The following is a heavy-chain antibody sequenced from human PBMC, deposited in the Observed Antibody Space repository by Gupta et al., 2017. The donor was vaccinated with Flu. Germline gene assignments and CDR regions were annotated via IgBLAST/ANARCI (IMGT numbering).Heavy chain of an antibody. CDR3: AKDTRTGSGDFDY. J-gene: IGHJ4*02. V-gene: IGHV3-9*01. D-gene: IGHD1-26*01. Sequence: EVQLVESGGGLVQPGRSLRLSCAASGFTFDDYAMHWVRQAPGKGLEWVSGISWNSGSIGYADSVKGRFTISRDNAKNSLYLQMNSLRAEDTALYYCAKDTRTGSGDFDYWGQGTLVTVSS. CDR2: ISWNSGSI. CDR1: GFTFDDYA.